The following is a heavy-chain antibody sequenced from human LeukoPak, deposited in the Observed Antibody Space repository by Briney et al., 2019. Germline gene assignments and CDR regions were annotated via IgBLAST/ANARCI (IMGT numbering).Heavy chain of an antibody. J-gene: IGHJ4*02. CDR3: ARDLSHGDDVDY. CDR1: GFTFSTYW. D-gene: IGHD7-27*01. CDR2: VNSDGGST. Sequence: PGGFLRLSCAASGFTFSTYWMHWVRQAPGKGLVWVSRVNSDGGSTRYADSVKGRFTISRDNAKNTLYLQMNSLRVEDTAVYYCARDLSHGDDVDYWGQGTLVTVSS. V-gene: IGHV3-74*01.